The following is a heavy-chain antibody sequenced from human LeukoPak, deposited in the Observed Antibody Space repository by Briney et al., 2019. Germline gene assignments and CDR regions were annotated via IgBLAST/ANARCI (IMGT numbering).Heavy chain of an antibody. Sequence: GESLKISCRGSGYRFTNCWIGWVRQMPGKGLEWVGIIYPGDSDTRYNPSFQGQVTISADKSISTAYLQWSSLRASDTAHYYCARHLHSSGYFPFDYWGQGTLVTVSS. CDR3: ARHLHSSGYFPFDY. D-gene: IGHD6-19*01. CDR2: IYPGDSDT. J-gene: IGHJ4*02. CDR1: GYRFTNCW. V-gene: IGHV5-51*01.